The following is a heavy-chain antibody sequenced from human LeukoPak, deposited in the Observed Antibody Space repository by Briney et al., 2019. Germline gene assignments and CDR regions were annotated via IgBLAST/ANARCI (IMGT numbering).Heavy chain of an antibody. CDR3: ARANPYYYGSGSYIVPDY. J-gene: IGHJ4*02. Sequence: GASVKVSCKASVYTFTIYGISWVRQAPGQGLEWMGWISAYNGNTNYAQKLQGRVTMTTDTSTSTAYMELRGLRSDDTAVYYCARANPYYYGSGSYIVPDYWGQGTLVTVSS. D-gene: IGHD3-10*01. CDR2: ISAYNGNT. CDR1: VYTFTIYG. V-gene: IGHV1-18*01.